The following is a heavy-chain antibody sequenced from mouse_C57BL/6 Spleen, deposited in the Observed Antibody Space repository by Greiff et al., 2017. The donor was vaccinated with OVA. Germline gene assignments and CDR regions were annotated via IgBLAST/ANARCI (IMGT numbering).Heavy chain of an antibody. Sequence: QVQLQQSGAELVKPGASVKISCKASGYAFSSYWMNWVKQRPGKGLEWIGQIYPGDGDTNYNGKFKGKATLTADKSSSTAYMQLSSLTSEDSAVYFCARPYSSGYGYFDYWGQGTTLTVSS. J-gene: IGHJ2*01. CDR3: ARPYSSGYGYFDY. CDR2: IYPGDGDT. D-gene: IGHD3-2*02. CDR1: GYAFSSYW. V-gene: IGHV1-80*01.